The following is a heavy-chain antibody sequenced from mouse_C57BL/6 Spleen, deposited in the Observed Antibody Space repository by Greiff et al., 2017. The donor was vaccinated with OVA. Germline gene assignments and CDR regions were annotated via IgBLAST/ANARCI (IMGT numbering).Heavy chain of an antibody. J-gene: IGHJ4*01. Sequence: LQQSGPGLVKPSQSLSLTCSVTGYSITSGYYWNWIRQFPGNKLEWMGYISYDGSNNYNPSLKNRISITRDTSKNQFFLKLNSVTTEDTATYYCAGTTVADYAMDYWGQGTSVTVSS. CDR2: ISYDGSN. CDR3: AGTTVADYAMDY. V-gene: IGHV3-6*01. D-gene: IGHD1-1*01. CDR1: GYSITSGYY.